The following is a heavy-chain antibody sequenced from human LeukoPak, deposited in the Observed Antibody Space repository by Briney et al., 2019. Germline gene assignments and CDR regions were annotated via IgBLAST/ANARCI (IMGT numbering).Heavy chain of an antibody. CDR3: ARRVGSGWPVQH. CDR1: GYTFSSYD. CDR2: MNPNSGNT. D-gene: IGHD6-19*01. V-gene: IGHV1-8*01. Sequence: ASMKVSCKASGYTFSSYDISWVRQATGQGLEWMGWMNPNSGNTGYAQKFQGRLNMTRNTSIDTAYMELSSLRSDDTAVYYCARRVGSGWPVQHWGQGTLVTVSS. J-gene: IGHJ1*01.